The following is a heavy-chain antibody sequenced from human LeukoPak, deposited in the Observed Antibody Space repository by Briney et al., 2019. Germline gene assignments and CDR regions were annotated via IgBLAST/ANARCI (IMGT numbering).Heavy chain of an antibody. CDR3: ARWRGVYQLLHYDY. D-gene: IGHD2-2*01. J-gene: IGHJ4*02. Sequence: GGSLRLSCAASGFTFSSYAMHWVRQAPGKGLEYVSAISSNGGSTYYANSVKGRFTISRDNSKNTLYLQMGSLRAEDMAVYYCARWRGVYQLLHYDYWGQGTLVTVSS. CDR1: GFTFSSYA. CDR2: ISSNGGST. V-gene: IGHV3-64*01.